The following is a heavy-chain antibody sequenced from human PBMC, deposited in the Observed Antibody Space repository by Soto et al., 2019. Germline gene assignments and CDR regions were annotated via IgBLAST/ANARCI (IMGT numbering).Heavy chain of an antibody. CDR1: GFTFSSYA. CDR3: ATQQWLVREYYFDY. Sequence: GGSLRLSCAASGFTFSSYAMSWVRQAPGKGLEWVSAISGSGGSTYYADSVKGRFTISRDNSKNTLYLQMNSLRAEDTAVYYCATQQWLVREYYFDYWGQGTLVTVSS. D-gene: IGHD6-19*01. J-gene: IGHJ4*02. V-gene: IGHV3-23*01. CDR2: ISGSGGST.